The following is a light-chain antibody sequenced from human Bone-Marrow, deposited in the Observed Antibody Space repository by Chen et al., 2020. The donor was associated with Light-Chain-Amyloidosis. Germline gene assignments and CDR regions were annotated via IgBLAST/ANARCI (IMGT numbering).Light chain of an antibody. CDR1: SGSIATNY. Sequence: NFMLTPPHSVSESPAKTVIISCTRSSGSIATNYVQWYPQRPGRSPTTVIYEDDQRPSGVPDRFSGSIDRSSNSASLTISGLKTEDEADYYCQSYQGSSQGVFGGGTKLTVL. V-gene: IGLV6-57*01. J-gene: IGLJ3*02. CDR3: QSYQGSSQGV. CDR2: EDD.